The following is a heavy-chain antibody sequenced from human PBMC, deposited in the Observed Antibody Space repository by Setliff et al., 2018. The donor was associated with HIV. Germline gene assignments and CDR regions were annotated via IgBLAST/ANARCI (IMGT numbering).Heavy chain of an antibody. Sequence: PSETLSLTCTVSGGSISSGSYCWSWIRQPAGKGLEWIGRIYTSGSTNYNPSLKSRVTISVDTSKNQFSLKLSSVTAADTAVYYCARSYSYGYNWFDPWGQGTLVTVSS. J-gene: IGHJ5*02. D-gene: IGHD5-18*01. CDR2: IYTSGST. V-gene: IGHV4-61*02. CDR1: GGSISSGSYC. CDR3: ARSYSYGYNWFDP.